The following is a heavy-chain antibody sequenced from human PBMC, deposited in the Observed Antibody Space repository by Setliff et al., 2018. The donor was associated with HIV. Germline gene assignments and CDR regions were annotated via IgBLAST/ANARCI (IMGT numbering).Heavy chain of an antibody. D-gene: IGHD2-2*01. Sequence: LRLSCAASGFIFSSYNMNWVRQAPGKGLEWVSSISTSSIYIYYADSVKGRFTISRDNAQKSLHLQMNSLRADDTAVYYCVREETYAADRFDSWGQGMLVTVSS. CDR3: VREETYAADRFDS. J-gene: IGHJ4*02. CDR2: ISTSSIYI. V-gene: IGHV3-21*01. CDR1: GFIFSSYN.